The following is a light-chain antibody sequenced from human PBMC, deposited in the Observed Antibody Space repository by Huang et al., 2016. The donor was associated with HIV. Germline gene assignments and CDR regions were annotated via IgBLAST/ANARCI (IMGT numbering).Light chain of an antibody. CDR3: QQYYNTPGYT. CDR2: ATS. Sequence: DIQMTQSPSSLSASVGDRVTITCRASQGISNSLAWYQEKPGQAPQLLMYATSTLESEVPSRFSGSGSGTDYTLTISGLRPEDSATYYCQQYYNTPGYTFGQGTKVEIK. CDR1: QGISNS. J-gene: IGKJ2*01. V-gene: IGKV1-NL1*01.